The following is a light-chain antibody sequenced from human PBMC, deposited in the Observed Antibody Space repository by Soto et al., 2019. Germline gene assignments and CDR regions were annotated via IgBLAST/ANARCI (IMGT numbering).Light chain of an antibody. CDR3: QQYDNLPPFT. CDR1: QYISNY. Sequence: DIQMTQSPSSLSSSVGDRVTITCQASQYISNYLNWYQQKPGKAPKLLIYDASNLETGGPSRFSGSGSGTDFTFTISSLQPEDIATYYCQQYDNLPPFTFGPGTKVDIK. CDR2: DAS. V-gene: IGKV1-33*01. J-gene: IGKJ3*01.